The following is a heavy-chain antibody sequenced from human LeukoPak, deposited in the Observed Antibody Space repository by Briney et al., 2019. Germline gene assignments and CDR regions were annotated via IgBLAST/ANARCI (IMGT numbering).Heavy chain of an antibody. J-gene: IGHJ6*03. V-gene: IGHV4-38-2*01. Sequence: SETLSLTCAVSVYSLSSGYYWGWIRQPPGKGLEWIGSIYHSGRTYYNPSLKSRVTISVDTSKNQFSLKLTSVTAADTAVYYCARHNRVRGYMDIWGKGTTVTVSS. CDR2: IYHSGRT. CDR1: VYSLSSGYY. D-gene: IGHD3-10*01. CDR3: ARHNRVRGYMDI.